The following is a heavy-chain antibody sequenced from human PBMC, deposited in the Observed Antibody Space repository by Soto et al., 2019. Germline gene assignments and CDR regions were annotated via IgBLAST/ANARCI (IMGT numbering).Heavy chain of an antibody. CDR2: IYYSGST. CDR3: AMLPVPTYMIYSFDA. D-gene: IGHD3-16*01. Sequence: SETLSLTCTVSGGSVTSCNYYWSWIRQPPGKGLEWIGHIYYSGSTNYSPSLKSRVTISLDTSNNQFSLKVTSVTAADTAVYYCAMLPVPTYMIYSFDASGQGTGDTDS. V-gene: IGHV4-61*01. CDR1: GGSVTSCNYY. J-gene: IGHJ5*01.